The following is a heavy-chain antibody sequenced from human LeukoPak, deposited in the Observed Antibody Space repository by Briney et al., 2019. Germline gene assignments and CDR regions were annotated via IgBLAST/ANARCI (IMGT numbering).Heavy chain of an antibody. D-gene: IGHD1-26*01. CDR1: GFTFSSYA. CDR2: ISGSGGST. Sequence: GGSLRLSCAASGFTFSSYAMSWVRQAPGKGLEWVSAISGSGGSTYYADSVKGRFTISRDNSKNTLCLQVNSLRAEDTAVYYCAKVKTRDSGSHNYWGQGTLVTVSS. V-gene: IGHV3-23*01. CDR3: AKVKTRDSGSHNY. J-gene: IGHJ4*02.